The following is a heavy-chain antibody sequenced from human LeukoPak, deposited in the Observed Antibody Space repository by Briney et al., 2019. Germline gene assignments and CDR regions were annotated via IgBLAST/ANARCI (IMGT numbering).Heavy chain of an antibody. J-gene: IGHJ6*03. CDR1: GGSISGYY. Sequence: SETLSLTCTVSGGSISGYYWSWIRQPPGKGLEWIGYIYTSGSTNYNPSLKSRVTISVDTSKNQFSLKLSSVTAADTAVYYCARDGPNWGSSWYYYMDVWGKGTTVTVSS. V-gene: IGHV4-4*09. CDR2: IYTSGST. CDR3: ARDGPNWGSSWYYYMDV. D-gene: IGHD7-27*01.